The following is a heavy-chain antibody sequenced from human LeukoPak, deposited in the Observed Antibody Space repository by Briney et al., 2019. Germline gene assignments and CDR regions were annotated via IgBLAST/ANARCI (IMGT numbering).Heavy chain of an antibody. D-gene: IGHD3-10*02. Sequence: SVKVSCKASGDTFSSYYVHWVRQAPGQGLEWMGGIIPIFGTANYAQKFQGRVTITADESTSTAYMELSSLRSEDTAVYYCARPQGGSYMVGAFDIWGQGTMVTVSS. J-gene: IGHJ3*02. V-gene: IGHV1-69*13. CDR3: ARPQGGSYMVGAFDI. CDR2: IIPIFGTA. CDR1: GDTFSSYY.